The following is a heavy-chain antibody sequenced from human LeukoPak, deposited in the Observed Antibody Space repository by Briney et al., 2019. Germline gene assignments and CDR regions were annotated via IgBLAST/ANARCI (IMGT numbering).Heavy chain of an antibody. D-gene: IGHD6-13*01. J-gene: IGHJ6*03. V-gene: IGHV3-23*01. Sequence: GSLRLSCAASGFIFSNYGISWVRQAPGKGLEWVSSISSNGGATYYADSVKGRFTISRDNSRNTLYLQMNSLRAEDTAVYYCARDIAAAGTWGYYYYYMDVWGKGTTVTISS. CDR1: GFIFSNYG. CDR2: ISSNGGAT. CDR3: ARDIAAAGTWGYYYYYMDV.